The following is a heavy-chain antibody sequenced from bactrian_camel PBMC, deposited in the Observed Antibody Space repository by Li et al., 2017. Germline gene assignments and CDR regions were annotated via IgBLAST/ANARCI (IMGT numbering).Heavy chain of an antibody. J-gene: IGHJ6*01. CDR3: AAFPSGSYLCVSDYVDRGY. V-gene: IGHV3S53*01. Sequence: VQLVESGGGSVQAGGSLSLSCAVSGPAHLKNCMGWVRQAPGKEREGVAVIDNDGTTSYAASVKGRFTISQDNAEKSVTLEMNSLKPEDTAMYYCAAFPSGSYLCVSDYVDRGYWGQ. CDR1: GPAHLKNC. CDR2: IDNDGTT. D-gene: IGHD4*01.